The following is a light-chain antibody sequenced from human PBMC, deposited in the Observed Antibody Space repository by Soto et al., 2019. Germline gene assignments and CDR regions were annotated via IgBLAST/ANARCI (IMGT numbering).Light chain of an antibody. CDR1: QDISNY. CDR2: DAS. V-gene: IGKV1-33*01. CDR3: QHYDNLLFT. J-gene: IGKJ3*01. Sequence: DIQMTQSPSSLSASVGDRVTITCQASQDISNYLNWYQQKPGKAPKLLIYDASNLETGVPSRFSGSGSGTYFTFTISSLQPEDIATYYCQHYDNLLFTFGPGTKVDIK.